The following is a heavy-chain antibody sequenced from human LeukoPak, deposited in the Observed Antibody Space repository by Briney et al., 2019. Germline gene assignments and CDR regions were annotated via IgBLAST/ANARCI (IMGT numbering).Heavy chain of an antibody. CDR2: INPNSGGT. D-gene: IGHD3-10*01. CDR3: ATEAMVRGVIITGGYMDV. Sequence: ASVKVSCKASGYTFTGYYMHWVRQAPGQGLEWMGWINPNSGGTIYAQKFQGRVTMTEDTSTDTAYMELSSLRSEDTAVYYCATEAMVRGVIITGGYMDVWGKGTTVTVSS. CDR1: GYTFTGYY. V-gene: IGHV1-2*02. J-gene: IGHJ6*03.